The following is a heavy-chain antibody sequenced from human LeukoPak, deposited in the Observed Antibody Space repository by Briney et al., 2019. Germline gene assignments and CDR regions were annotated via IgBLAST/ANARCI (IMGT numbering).Heavy chain of an antibody. V-gene: IGHV3-66*01. CDR2: FYSGGST. CDR3: ARGPGWNYFDY. J-gene: IGHJ4*02. CDR1: GFTVSSKY. Sequence: GGSLRLSCAAFGFTVSSKYMSWVRQAPGKGLEWVSVFYSGGSTYYADSVKGRFTISRDNSKNTLYFQMNSLRAEDTAVYYCARGPGWNYFDYWGQGTLVTVSS. D-gene: IGHD6-19*01.